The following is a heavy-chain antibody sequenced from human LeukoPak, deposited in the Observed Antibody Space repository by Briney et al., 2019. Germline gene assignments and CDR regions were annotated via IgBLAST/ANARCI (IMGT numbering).Heavy chain of an antibody. D-gene: IGHD5-12*01. J-gene: IGHJ4*02. CDR2: ISYDGSNK. V-gene: IGHV3-30-3*01. CDR3: VRGGDGYNPFDY. CDR1: GFTFSSYA. Sequence: PGGSLRLSCAASGFTFSSYAMHWVRQAPGKGLEWVAVISYDGSNKYYADSVKGRFTISRDNAKNTLYLQMNSLRAEDTAVYYCVRGGDGYNPFDYWGQGTLVTVSS.